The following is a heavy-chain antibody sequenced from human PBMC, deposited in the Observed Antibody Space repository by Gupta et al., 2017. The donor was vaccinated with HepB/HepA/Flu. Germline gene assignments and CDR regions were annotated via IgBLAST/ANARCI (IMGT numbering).Heavy chain of an antibody. D-gene: IGHD3-22*01. J-gene: IGHJ4*02. Sequence: QVQLQESGPGLVKPSQTLSLTCTVSGGSIRSGGYYWGWIRQFPGKGLEWIGYTHFNGNTYYNPSLKSRLTMSVATSQNQFSLTLTSVTAADTAVYYCARYSHVYDSSGYHYFFDYWGQGTLVTVSS. CDR2: THFNGNT. V-gene: IGHV4-31*03. CDR1: GGSIRSGGYY. CDR3: ARYSHVYDSSGYHYFFDY.